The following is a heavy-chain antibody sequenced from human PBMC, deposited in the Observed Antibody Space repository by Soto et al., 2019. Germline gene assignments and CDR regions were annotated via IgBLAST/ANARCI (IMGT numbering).Heavy chain of an antibody. Sequence: SETLCLTCSVFGGSHSGYHWSWIRHPPGKGLEWIGYIFYSGRSGSTHYDPSLKSRLTISVDTSKNQFSLKLSSVTAADTAVYYCARTALGWFDPWGQGTLVTVSS. CDR2: IFYSGRSGST. V-gene: IGHV4-59*01. D-gene: IGHD2-21*02. CDR1: GGSHSGYH. J-gene: IGHJ5*02. CDR3: ARTALGWFDP.